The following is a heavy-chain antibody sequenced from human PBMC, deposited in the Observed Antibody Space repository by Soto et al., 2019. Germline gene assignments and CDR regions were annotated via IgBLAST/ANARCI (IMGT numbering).Heavy chain of an antibody. D-gene: IGHD6-13*01. CDR1: GGPIINGDSY. J-gene: IGHJ4*02. V-gene: IGHV4-31*03. CDR2: INYRGTT. Sequence: SETLSLTCTVSGGPIINGDSYLNWIRQHPEKGLEWMGYINYRGTTNYNPALKIRILISIDTSKNQFSLRLTSVTAADMSVYYCARDAPGAAPYWGQGTLVTVSS. CDR3: ARDAPGAAPY.